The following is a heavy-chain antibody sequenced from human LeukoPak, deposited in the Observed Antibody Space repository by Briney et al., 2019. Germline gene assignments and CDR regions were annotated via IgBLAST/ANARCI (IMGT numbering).Heavy chain of an antibody. CDR1: GFTFSSYW. Sequence: PGGSLRLSCAASGFTFSSYWMHWVRQAPGKGLVWVSRINSDGSSTSYADSVKGRFTISRDNAKNTLYLQMNSLRAEDTAVYYCARGRRCSSRGIDYWGQGTLVTVSS. D-gene: IGHD6-19*01. CDR2: INSDGSST. CDR3: ARGRRCSSRGIDY. J-gene: IGHJ4*02. V-gene: IGHV3-74*01.